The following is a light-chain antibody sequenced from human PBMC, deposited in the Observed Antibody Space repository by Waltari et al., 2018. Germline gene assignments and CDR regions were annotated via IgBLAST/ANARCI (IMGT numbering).Light chain of an antibody. CDR3: QQYSATPPT. V-gene: IGKV4-1*01. Sequence: DIVMTQSPDSLAVSLGERATINCKSSQSVISSFNNKKYLTWFQQKAGEPPKLLIYWASTRESEVPDRFSGSGSGTDFTLTISGLQAEDVAVYYCQQYSATPPTFGQGTKVEIK. J-gene: IGKJ1*01. CDR1: QSVISSFNNKKY. CDR2: WAS.